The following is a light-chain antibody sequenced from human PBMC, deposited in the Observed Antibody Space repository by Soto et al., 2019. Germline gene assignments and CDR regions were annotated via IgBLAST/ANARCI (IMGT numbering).Light chain of an antibody. V-gene: IGKV3-15*01. CDR1: QSVSSN. J-gene: IGKJ2*01. CDR3: QQYNNWPYT. CDR2: GAS. Sequence: EIVMTQSPATLSVSPGERAALSCRASQSVSSNFAWYQQKPGQPPRLLIYGASTRATGIPARFSGSGSGTKFTLTISSLQSEDFAVYYCQQYNNWPYTFGQGTKLEIK.